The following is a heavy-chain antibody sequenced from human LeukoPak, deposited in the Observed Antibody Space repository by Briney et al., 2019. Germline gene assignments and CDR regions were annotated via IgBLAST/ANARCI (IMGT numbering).Heavy chain of an antibody. CDR3: ARDIRRGLAVAGLFDS. V-gene: IGHV3-30*01. D-gene: IGHD6-19*01. Sequence: PGGSLRLSCVASEFTFSNYPIHWLRQAPGKGLEWVAVVSYDGRNKYYADSVKGRFTISRDNSRNTASLQMISLRVEDTALYYCARDIRRGLAVAGLFDSWGQGTLVTVSS. CDR1: EFTFSNYP. J-gene: IGHJ4*02. CDR2: VSYDGRNK.